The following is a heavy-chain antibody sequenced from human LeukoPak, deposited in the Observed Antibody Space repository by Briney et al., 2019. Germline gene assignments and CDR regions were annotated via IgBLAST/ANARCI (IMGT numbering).Heavy chain of an antibody. D-gene: IGHD6-13*01. CDR1: GGSISGYY. Sequence: SETLSLTCSVSGGSISGYYCSWIRQPPGKGLEWIAYIYYSGSTNYNPSLTSRVTISVDTSKNQFSLKLTSVTAADTAVYYCARLSRIAAAGRYDYHSLDVWGKGTTVTVSS. V-gene: IGHV4-59*01. CDR2: IYYSGST. J-gene: IGHJ6*04. CDR3: ARLSRIAAAGRYDYHSLDV.